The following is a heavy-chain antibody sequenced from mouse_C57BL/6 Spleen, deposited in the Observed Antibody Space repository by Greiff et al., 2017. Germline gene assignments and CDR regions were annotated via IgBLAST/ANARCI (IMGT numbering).Heavy chain of an antibody. V-gene: IGHV5-9-1*02. CDR1: GFTFSSYA. CDR2: ISSGGDYI. D-gene: IGHD1-1*01. Sequence: EVKLVESGEGLVKPGGSLKLSCAASGFTFSSYAMSWVRQTPEKRLEWVAYISSGGDYIYYADTVKGRFTISRDNARNTLYLQMSSLKSEDTAMYYCTRDEDYYGSSPFWYFDVWGTGTTVTVSS. J-gene: IGHJ1*03. CDR3: TRDEDYYGSSPFWYFDV.